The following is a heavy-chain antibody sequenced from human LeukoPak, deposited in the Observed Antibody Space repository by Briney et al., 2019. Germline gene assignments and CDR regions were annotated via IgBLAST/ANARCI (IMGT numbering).Heavy chain of an antibody. D-gene: IGHD2-2*01. CDR2: ISYDGSNK. CDR3: AGCSTSSSFDY. CDR1: GLTFSSYA. V-gene: IGHV3-30-3*01. J-gene: IGHJ4*02. Sequence: PGRSLRLSCAASGLTFSSYAMHWVRQAPGKGLEWVAVISYDGSNKYYADSVKGRFTISRDNSKNTLYLRMNSLRAEDTAVYYCAGCSTSSSFDYWGQGTLVTVSS.